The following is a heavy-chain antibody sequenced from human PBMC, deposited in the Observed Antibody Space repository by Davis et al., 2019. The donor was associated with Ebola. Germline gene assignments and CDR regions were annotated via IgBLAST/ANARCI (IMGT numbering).Heavy chain of an antibody. Sequence: GESLKISCAASGFTFSSYAMSWVRQAPGKGLEWVSSVGITDKTYYTESVKGRFTISRDNSKNTLYLQMNSLRAEDTAVYYCAKGRYIVVVPAAMLGAGMDVWGQGTTVTVSS. J-gene: IGHJ6*02. D-gene: IGHD2-2*01. CDR3: AKGRYIVVVPAAMLGAGMDV. CDR2: VGITDKT. V-gene: IGHV3-23*01. CDR1: GFTFSSYA.